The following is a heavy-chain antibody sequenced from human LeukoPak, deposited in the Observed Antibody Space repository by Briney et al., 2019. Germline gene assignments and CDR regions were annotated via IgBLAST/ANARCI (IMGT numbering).Heavy chain of an antibody. CDR3: ARMFSGYYDSSGPSAFDI. Sequence: SGPALVKPTQTLTLTCTFSGFSLSTSGMCVSWIRQPPGKALEWLARIDWDDDKYYSTSLKTRLTISKDTSKNQVVLTMTNMDPVDTATYYCARMFSGYYDSSGPSAFDIWGQGTMVTVSS. CDR1: GFSLSTSGMC. D-gene: IGHD3-22*01. V-gene: IGHV2-70*11. CDR2: IDWDDDK. J-gene: IGHJ3*02.